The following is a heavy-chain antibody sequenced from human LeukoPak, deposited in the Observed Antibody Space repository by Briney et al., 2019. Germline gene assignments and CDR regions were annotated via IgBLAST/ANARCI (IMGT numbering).Heavy chain of an antibody. CDR1: GFTFSSYA. CDR2: ISYDGSNK. V-gene: IGHV3-30-3*01. Sequence: GGSLRRSCAASGFTFSSYAMHWVRQAPGKGLEWVALISYDGSNKYYADSVKGRFTISRDNSKNTLYLQMNSLRAEDTAVYYCVREDDYGDFFDYWGQGTLVTVSS. CDR3: VREDDYGDFFDY. D-gene: IGHD4-17*01. J-gene: IGHJ4*02.